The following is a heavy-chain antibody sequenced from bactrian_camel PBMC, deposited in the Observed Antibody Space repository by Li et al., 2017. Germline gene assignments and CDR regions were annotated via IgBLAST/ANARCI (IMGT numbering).Heavy chain of an antibody. J-gene: IGHJ4*01. Sequence: VQLVESGGGSVQAGGSLRLSCAASGFTFGSYYMSWVRQAPGKGLEWVSAINNSGQSTFYADSVKGRVTISRDNAKNTLSLQIDSLKTEDTAMYYCVAPDSLHGQLGSRKHCSGGYCWGEGQGTQVTVS. CDR1: GFTFGSYY. V-gene: IGHV3S40*01. CDR2: INNSGQST. D-gene: IGHD2*01.